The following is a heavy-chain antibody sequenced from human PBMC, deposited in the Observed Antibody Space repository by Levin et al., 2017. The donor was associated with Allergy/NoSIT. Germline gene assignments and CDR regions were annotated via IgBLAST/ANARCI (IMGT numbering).Heavy chain of an antibody. J-gene: IGHJ4*02. CDR1: GFTFSSYA. Sequence: GGSLRLSCAASGFTFSSYAMHWVRQAPGKGLEWVAVISYDGSNKYYADSVKGRFTISRDNSKNTLYLQMNSLRAEDTAVYYCARDPSDLTDFWSGYVGYWGQGTLVTVSS. V-gene: IGHV3-30*04. D-gene: IGHD3-3*01. CDR3: ARDPSDLTDFWSGYVGY. CDR2: ISYDGSNK.